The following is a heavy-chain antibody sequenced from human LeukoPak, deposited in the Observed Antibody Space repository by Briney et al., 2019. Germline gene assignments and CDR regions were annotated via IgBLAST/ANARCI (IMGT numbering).Heavy chain of an antibody. V-gene: IGHV4-39*01. J-gene: IGHJ4*02. D-gene: IGHD3-10*01. Sequence: SETLSLTCTVSGGSISSSSYYWGWIRQPPGKGLEWIGSIYYSGSTYYNPSLKSRVTISVDTSKNQFSLKLSSVTAADTAVYYCARGRGPGFGDLSYWGQGTLVTVSS. CDR3: ARGRGPGFGDLSY. CDR1: GGSISSSSYY. CDR2: IYYSGST.